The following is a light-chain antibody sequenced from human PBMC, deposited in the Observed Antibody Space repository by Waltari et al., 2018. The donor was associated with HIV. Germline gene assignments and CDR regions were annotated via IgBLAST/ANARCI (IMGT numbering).Light chain of an antibody. CDR1: NIGRRR. J-gene: IGLJ2*01. CDR2: DDT. CDR3: QVWDSRGAHVV. Sequence: YVLTQPPSVSVAPGQTARITCGGDNIGRRRVHWYQQTPGQAPVLVVYDDTGRPSRIPERFSGSNSGNTATLTISSVEVGDEADYYCQVWDSRGAHVVFGGGTKLTVL. V-gene: IGLV3-21*02.